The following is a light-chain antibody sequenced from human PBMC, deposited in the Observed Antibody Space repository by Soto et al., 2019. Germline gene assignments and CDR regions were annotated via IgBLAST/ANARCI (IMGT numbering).Light chain of an antibody. Sequence: ELVKTKYPATLSVTPGERASLSCRASQSVSNNLAWYQQKPGQAPRLLMYGASTRATGVPDRFSGSGSGTEFTLTISSLQSEDFAVYYCQQYNNWPPLTFGGGTKVEIK. J-gene: IGKJ4*01. CDR3: QQYNNWPPLT. CDR2: GAS. CDR1: QSVSNN. V-gene: IGKV3-15*01.